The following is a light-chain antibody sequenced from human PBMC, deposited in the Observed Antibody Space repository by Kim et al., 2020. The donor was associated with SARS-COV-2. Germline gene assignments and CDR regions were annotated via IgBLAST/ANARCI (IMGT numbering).Light chain of an antibody. CDR1: QSISIW. Sequence: DIQMTQSPSTVSAYVGDRVTITCRASQSISIWLAWYQQKPGKAPKLLIYDASSLESGVPSRFRGSRSGTEFTLTISSLQPDDFATYYCQQYNSYPWTFGQGTKVDIK. CDR3: QQYNSYPWT. CDR2: DAS. J-gene: IGKJ1*01. V-gene: IGKV1-5*01.